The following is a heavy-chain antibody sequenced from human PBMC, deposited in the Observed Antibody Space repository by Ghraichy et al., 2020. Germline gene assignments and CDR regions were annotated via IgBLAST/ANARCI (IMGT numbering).Heavy chain of an antibody. D-gene: IGHD2-8*01. J-gene: IGHJ5*02. Sequence: ASVKVSCKASGYTFISYGISWVRQAPGQGLEWMGWISAYNGNTNFAQKLQGRVTMTTDTSTSTAYMELRSLRSDDTAVYYCARDFADVLMGYGGDKWFDPWGQGTLVTVSS. CDR2: ISAYNGNT. CDR3: ARDFADVLMGYGGDKWFDP. V-gene: IGHV1-18*01. CDR1: GYTFISYG.